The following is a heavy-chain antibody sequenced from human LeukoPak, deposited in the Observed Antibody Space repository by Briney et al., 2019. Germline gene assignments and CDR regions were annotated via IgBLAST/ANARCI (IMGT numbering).Heavy chain of an antibody. CDR3: ARRYCSGGSCYSGWFDP. CDR1: GGTFSSYA. D-gene: IGHD2-15*01. CDR2: IIPIFGTA. Sequence: VKVSCKASGGTFSSYAISWVRQAPGQGLEWMGGIIPIFGTANYAQKFQGRVTITADESTSTAYMELSSLRSEDTAVYYCARRYCSGGSCYSGWFDPWGQGTLVTVSS. J-gene: IGHJ5*02. V-gene: IGHV1-69*01.